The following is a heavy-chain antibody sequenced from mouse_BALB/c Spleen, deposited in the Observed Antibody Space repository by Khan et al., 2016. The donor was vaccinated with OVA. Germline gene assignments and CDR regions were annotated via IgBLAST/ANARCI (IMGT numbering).Heavy chain of an antibody. Sequence: QVQLKQSGPDLVAPSQSLSITCTGSGFSLTTYGVHWVRQPPGKGLEWLGVIWSDGKTTYNKPLQSRLSISKHNSKSQVLLKMNRLETDDTAMYHCARSNYYARDEWGQGTSVTVSS. V-gene: IGHV2-6-2*01. D-gene: IGHD2-5*01. J-gene: IGHJ4*01. CDR3: ARSNYYARDE. CDR2: IWSDGKT. CDR1: GFSLTTYG.